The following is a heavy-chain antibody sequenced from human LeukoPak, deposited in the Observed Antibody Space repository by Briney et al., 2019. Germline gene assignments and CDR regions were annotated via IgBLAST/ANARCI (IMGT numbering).Heavy chain of an antibody. CDR3: AYWTQR. V-gene: IGHV6-1*01. J-gene: IGHJ4*02. D-gene: IGHD3/OR15-3a*01. CDR1: GDSVSSNDAA. CDR2: TYYRSKWSS. Sequence: SQTLSLTCAISGDSVSSNDAAWYWIRQSPSRGLEWLGRTYYRSKWSSDYAVSVKCRITINSDTSKNQISLQLNSVTPEDTAVYYCAYWTQRWGPGILVTVSS.